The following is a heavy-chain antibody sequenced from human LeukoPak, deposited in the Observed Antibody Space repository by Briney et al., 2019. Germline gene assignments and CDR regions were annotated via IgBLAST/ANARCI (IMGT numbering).Heavy chain of an antibody. CDR3: ATRGYKYGPN. CDR2: IHFGGTT. V-gene: IGHV4-39*01. CDR1: GGSISSTTYY. J-gene: IGHJ4*02. Sequence: SETLSLTCTVSGGSISSTTYYWGWIRQPPGKGLEWIGTIHFGGTTYYSPSLKSRVTISVDTSKNQFSLKLTSVTAADTAVYYCATRGYKYGPNWGQGTLVTVSS. D-gene: IGHD5-18*01.